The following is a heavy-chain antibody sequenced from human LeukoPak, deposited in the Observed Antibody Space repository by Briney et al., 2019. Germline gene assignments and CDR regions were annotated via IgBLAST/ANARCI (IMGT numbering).Heavy chain of an antibody. V-gene: IGHV4-59*01. D-gene: IGHD3-22*01. Sequence: SETLSLTCTVSGGSISSYYWSWIRQPPGKGLEWIGDIYYSGSTNYNPSLKSRVTISVDTSKNQFSLKLSSVTAADTAVYYCARYGRYYYDSSGYYDDWGQGTLVTVSS. J-gene: IGHJ4*02. CDR3: ARYGRYYYDSSGYYDD. CDR2: IYYSGST. CDR1: GGSISSYY.